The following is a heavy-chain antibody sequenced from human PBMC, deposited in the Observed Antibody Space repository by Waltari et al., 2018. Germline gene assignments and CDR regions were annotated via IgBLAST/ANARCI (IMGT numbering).Heavy chain of an antibody. V-gene: IGHV3-53*01. D-gene: IGHD6-13*01. CDR2: IYSGGST. CDR1: GFTVSSNY. Sequence: EVQLVESGGGLIQPGGSLRLSCAASGFTVSSNYMSWVRQAPGKGLEWVSVIYSGGSTDYADAVRGGVTITRENSKKTLYLQMNSLRAEDTAVYYWARGGYSSSWQTTDYYYGMDVWGQGTTVTVSS. CDR3: ARGGYSSSWQTTDYYYGMDV. J-gene: IGHJ6*02.